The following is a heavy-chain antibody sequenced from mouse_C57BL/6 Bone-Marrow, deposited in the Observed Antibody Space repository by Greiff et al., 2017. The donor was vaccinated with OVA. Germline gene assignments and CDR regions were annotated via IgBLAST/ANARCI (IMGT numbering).Heavy chain of an antibody. CDR2: IYPRSGNT. J-gene: IGHJ3*01. D-gene: IGHD4-1*01. V-gene: IGHV1-81*01. Sequence: VQLQESGAELARPGASVKLSCKASGYTFTSYGISWVKQRTGQGLEWIEDIYPRSGNTYYNEKFKGKATLTAYKSACTAYRALRSRTSEDSAVYCCAREVGRGFADWGQGTLVTVSA. CDR3: AREVGRGFAD. CDR1: GYTFTSYG.